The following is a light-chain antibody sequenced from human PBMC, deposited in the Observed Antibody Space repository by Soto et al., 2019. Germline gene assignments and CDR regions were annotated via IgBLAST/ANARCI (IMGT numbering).Light chain of an antibody. CDR3: QQYGSSFT. J-gene: IGKJ3*01. CDR2: VAS. V-gene: IGKV3-20*01. Sequence: EIVLTQSPGTLSLSPGERATLSCRASQSVSSSYLAWYQQNTGQAPRLLIYVASNRATGIPDRFSGSGSGTDFTLTISRLEPEDCAVYYWQQYGSSFTFGRGTKVDIK. CDR1: QSVSSSY.